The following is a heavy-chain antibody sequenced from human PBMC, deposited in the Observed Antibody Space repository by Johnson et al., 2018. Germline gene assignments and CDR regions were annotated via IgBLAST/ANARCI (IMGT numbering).Heavy chain of an antibody. CDR3: ARHEIFEVVNGVFDP. CDR1: GGSISSYS. J-gene: IGHJ5*02. CDR2: IYYSGST. V-gene: IGHV4-59*01. Sequence: VQLVETGPGLVKPSEPLSLTCTVSGGSISSYSWSWIRQPPGKGLEWIGYIYYSGSTNYKPSPKRRVTISVDTSKNKFSLKLTSVTAADTAVYYCARHEIFEVVNGVFDPWGQGTLVTVSS. D-gene: IGHD3-3*01.